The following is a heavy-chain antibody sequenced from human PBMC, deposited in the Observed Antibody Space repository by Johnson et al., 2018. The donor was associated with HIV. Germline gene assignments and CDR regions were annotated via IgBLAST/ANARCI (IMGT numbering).Heavy chain of an antibody. J-gene: IGHJ3*02. D-gene: IGHD4-11*01. CDR2: ISYDGSNK. Sequence: QEQLEESGGGVVQPGRSLRLSCAASGFTFSSYGLHWVRQAPGKGLAWVAVISYDGSNKYYADSVKGRFTISRANSKNTLYLQMNSLRAEDTAVYYCAKSAPPLQELAGPGALDIWGQGTIVTISS. CDR3: AKSAPPLQELAGPGALDI. V-gene: IGHV3-30*18. CDR1: GFTFSSYG.